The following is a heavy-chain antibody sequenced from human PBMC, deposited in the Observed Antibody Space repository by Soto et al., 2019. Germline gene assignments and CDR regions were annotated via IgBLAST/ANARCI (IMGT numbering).Heavy chain of an antibody. V-gene: IGHV3-23*01. CDR2: ISGSGGIT. CDR3: ARARRGAPYYYTMDL. CDR1: GFTFSSYA. D-gene: IGHD3-10*01. Sequence: GGSLRLSCIASGFTFSSYAMTWVRQVPGKGLEWVSDISGSGGITYYADSVKGRFTISRDNSKNTLNLQMNSLRADDTAVYYCARARRGAPYYYTMDLWGQGTTVTVSS. J-gene: IGHJ6*02.